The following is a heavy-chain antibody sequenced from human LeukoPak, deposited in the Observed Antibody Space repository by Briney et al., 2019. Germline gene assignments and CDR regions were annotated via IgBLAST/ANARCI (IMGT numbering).Heavy chain of an antibody. V-gene: IGHV1-69*05. J-gene: IGHJ4*02. CDR2: IIPIFGTA. CDR1: GGTFSSYA. Sequence: SVKVSCKASGGTFSSYAISWVRQAPGQGLEWMGRIIPIFGTANYAQKFQGRVTITTDEPTSTAYMELSSLRSEDTAVYYCASSRYSSSWYANKAHFDYWGQGTLVTVSS. D-gene: IGHD6-13*01. CDR3: ASSRYSSSWYANKAHFDY.